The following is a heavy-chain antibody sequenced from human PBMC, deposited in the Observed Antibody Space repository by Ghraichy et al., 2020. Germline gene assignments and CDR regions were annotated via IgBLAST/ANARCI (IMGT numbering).Heavy chain of an antibody. CDR3: AKDPNWSGGF. D-gene: IGHD1-20*01. Sequence: GESLNISCAASGFTFTSYDMTWIRQPPGKGLEWVSTITGSADRTAYADSVRGRFTISRDNSKNTVFLQMNSLRAEDTAVYYCAKDPNWSGGFWGQGALVTVSS. V-gene: IGHV3-23*01. CDR1: GFTFTSYD. CDR2: ITGSADRT. J-gene: IGHJ4*02.